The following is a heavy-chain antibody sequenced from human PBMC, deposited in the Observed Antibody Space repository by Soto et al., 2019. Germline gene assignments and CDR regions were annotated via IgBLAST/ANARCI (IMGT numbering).Heavy chain of an antibody. Sequence: PGESLKISCDGSGYSFAGYWIVWVRQMPGKGLEWMGIVYPSDSRTKYSPSFEGQVTFSADTSTNTAYLQWTSLKASDTAMYYCARGNVANWFGPWGQGTLVTV. CDR2: VYPSDSRT. CDR1: GYSFAGYW. CDR3: ARGNVANWFGP. J-gene: IGHJ5*02. V-gene: IGHV5-51*01.